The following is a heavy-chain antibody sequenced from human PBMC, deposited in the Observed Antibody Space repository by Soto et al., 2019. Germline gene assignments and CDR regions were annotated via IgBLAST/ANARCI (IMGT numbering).Heavy chain of an antibody. CDR2: INAGNGNT. V-gene: IGHV1-3*01. CDR1: GYTFTIYA. CDR3: ARGYNWNYADY. D-gene: IGHD1-7*01. Sequence: QVPLVQSGAEVKKPGPSVKVSCKASGYTFTIYAMHWVRQAPGQRLEWMGWINAGNGNTKYSQKFQGRVTITRDTSASTAYMELSSLRSEDTAVYYCARGYNWNYADYWGQGTLVTVSS. J-gene: IGHJ4*02.